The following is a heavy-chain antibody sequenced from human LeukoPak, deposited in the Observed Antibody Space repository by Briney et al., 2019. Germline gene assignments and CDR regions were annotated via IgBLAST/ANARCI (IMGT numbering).Heavy chain of an antibody. J-gene: IGHJ3*02. CDR1: GGSISSYY. CDR2: IYTSGST. V-gene: IGHV4-4*07. CDR3: ARNPATGYSSRRGAFDI. D-gene: IGHD6-13*01. Sequence: PSETLSLTCTVSGGSISSYYWSWIRQPAGKGLEWIGRIYTSGSTNYNPSLKSRVTMSVDTSKNQFSLKLSSVTAADTAVYYCARNPATGYSSRRGAFDIWGQGTMVTVSS.